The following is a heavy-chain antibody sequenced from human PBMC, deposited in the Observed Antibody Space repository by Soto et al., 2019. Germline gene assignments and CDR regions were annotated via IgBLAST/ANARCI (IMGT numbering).Heavy chain of an antibody. D-gene: IGHD3-10*01. CDR3: VRGAGTLIAF. V-gene: IGHV3-74*01. CDR2: INSDGSTT. Sequence: EVQLAESGGGLIQPGGSLRLSCAASGFTFSSYWMHWVRQAPGKGLVWVSRINSDGSTTNYADSVKGRFTVSRDNAKNTLYLQMDSLRAEDTAVYYCVRGAGTLIAFWGQGPLVTVSS. J-gene: IGHJ4*02. CDR1: GFTFSSYW.